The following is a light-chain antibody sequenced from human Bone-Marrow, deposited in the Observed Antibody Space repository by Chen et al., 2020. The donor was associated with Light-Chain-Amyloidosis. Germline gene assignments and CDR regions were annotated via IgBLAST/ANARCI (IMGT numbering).Light chain of an antibody. J-gene: IGLJ3*02. CDR1: NIGSTS. V-gene: IGLV3-21*02. Sequence: SYVLTQPSSVSVAPGQTATLACGGNNIGSTSVHWYQQTPGQAPLLVVYDDSDRPAGITGRLSGSNSGNTATLTISRVEAGDEADYYCQVWDRSSDRPVFGGGTKLTVL. CDR3: QVWDRSSDRPV. CDR2: DDS.